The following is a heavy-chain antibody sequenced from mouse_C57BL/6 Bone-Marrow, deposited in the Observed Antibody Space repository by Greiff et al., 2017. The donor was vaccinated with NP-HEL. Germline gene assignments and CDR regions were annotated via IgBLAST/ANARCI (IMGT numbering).Heavy chain of an antibody. V-gene: IGHV5-4*01. CDR1: GFTFSSYA. CDR2: ISDGGSYT. J-gene: IGHJ1*03. CDR3: ARYEYAVWYFDV. Sequence: EVQLVESGGGLVKPGGSLKLSCAASGFTFSSYAMSWVRQTPEKRLEWVATISDGGSYTYYPDNVKGRFTISRDNAKNNLYLQMSHLKSEDTAMYYCARYEYAVWYFDVWGTGTTVTVSS. D-gene: IGHD2-4*01.